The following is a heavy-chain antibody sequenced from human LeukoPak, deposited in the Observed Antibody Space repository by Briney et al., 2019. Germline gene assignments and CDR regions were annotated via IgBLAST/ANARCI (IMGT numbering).Heavy chain of an antibody. Sequence: SETLSLTCAVYGGSFSGYYWSWIRQPPGKGLEWIGEINHSGSTNYNPSLKSRVTISVDTSKNQFSLKLSSVTAADTAVYYCAILATNGGYDYWGQGTLVTVSS. CDR1: GGSFSGYY. CDR2: INHSGST. CDR3: AILATNGGYDY. D-gene: IGHD1-14*01. J-gene: IGHJ4*02. V-gene: IGHV4-34*01.